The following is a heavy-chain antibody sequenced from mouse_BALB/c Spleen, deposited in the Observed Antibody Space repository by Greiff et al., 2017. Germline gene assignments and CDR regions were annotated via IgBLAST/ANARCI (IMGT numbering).Heavy chain of an antibody. V-gene: IGHV1-5*01. CDR3: TRESLLLY. CDR2: IYPGNSDT. Sequence: VQLQQSGTVLARPGASVKMSCKASGYTFTSYWMHWVKQRPGQGLEWIGAIYPGNSDTSYNQKFKGKAKLTAVTSTSTAYMELSSLTNEDSAVYYCTRESLLLYWGQGTLVTVSA. J-gene: IGHJ3*01. CDR1: GYTFTSYW.